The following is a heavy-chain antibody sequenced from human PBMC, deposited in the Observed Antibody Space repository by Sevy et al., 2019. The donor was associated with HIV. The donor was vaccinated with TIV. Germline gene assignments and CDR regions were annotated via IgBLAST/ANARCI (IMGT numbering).Heavy chain of an antibody. CDR3: ARHCLHYFDNTGYGEAFDI. J-gene: IGHJ3*02. CDR1: GDSIRSSVHF. CDR2: IHHRGDS. D-gene: IGHD3-22*01. V-gene: IGHV4-39*01. Sequence: WETLSLTCTVSGDSIRSSVHFWAWIRQPPGKGLQWLGSIHHRGDSYYNPSLRSRVTISVDTSKNQVSLNLNSMTAADTAVYFCARHCLHYFDNTGYGEAFDIWGQGSLVTVSS.